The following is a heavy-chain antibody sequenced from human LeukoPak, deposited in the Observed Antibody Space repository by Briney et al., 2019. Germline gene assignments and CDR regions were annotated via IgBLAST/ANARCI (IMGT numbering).Heavy chain of an antibody. D-gene: IGHD2-15*01. CDR1: GGSFSGYY. J-gene: IGHJ4*02. CDR3: AREPADMAIGY. CDR2: INHSGST. V-gene: IGHV4-34*01. Sequence: PSETLSLTCAVYGGSFSGYYWSWIRQPPGKGLEWIGEINHSGSTNYNPSLKSRVTISVDTSKNQFSLKLSSVTAADTAVYYCAREPADMAIGYWGQGTLVTVSS.